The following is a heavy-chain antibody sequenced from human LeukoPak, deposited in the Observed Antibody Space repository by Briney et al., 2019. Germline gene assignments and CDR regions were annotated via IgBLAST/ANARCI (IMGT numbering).Heavy chain of an antibody. CDR2: ISSSSSYI. V-gene: IGHV3-21*01. Sequence: GGSLRLSCAASGFTFSSYSMNWVRQAPGKGLEWVSSISSSSSYIYYADSVKGRFTISRDNAKNSLYLQMNSLRAEDTAVYYCASCSSSGWYFPFDYWGQGTLVTVSP. D-gene: IGHD6-19*01. CDR1: GFTFSSYS. J-gene: IGHJ4*02. CDR3: ASCSSSGWYFPFDY.